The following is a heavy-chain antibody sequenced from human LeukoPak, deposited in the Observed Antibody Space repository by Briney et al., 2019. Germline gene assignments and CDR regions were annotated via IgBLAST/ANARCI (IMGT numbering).Heavy chain of an antibody. CDR1: GFTFSSYS. J-gene: IGHJ4*02. D-gene: IGHD3-22*01. CDR2: ISSSSSYI. Sequence: GGSLRLSCAASGFTFSSYSMNWVRQAPGKGLEWVSSISSSSSYIYYADSVKGRFTISRDSAKNSLYLQMNSLRAEDTAVYYCARSPYHYDSSGSYDYWGQGTLVTVSS. V-gene: IGHV3-21*01. CDR3: ARSPYHYDSSGSYDY.